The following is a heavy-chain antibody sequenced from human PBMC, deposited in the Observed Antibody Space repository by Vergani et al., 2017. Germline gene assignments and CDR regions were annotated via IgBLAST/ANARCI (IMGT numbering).Heavy chain of an antibody. Sequence: QVQLVQSGAEVKKPGASVKVSCKVSGYTLTELSMHWVRQAPGKGLEWMGGFDPEDGETIYAQKFQGRVTMTEETSTDTAYMELGSLRSEDTAVYYCATTQPAMAVAGTFDYWGQGTLVTVSS. D-gene: IGHD6-19*01. CDR2: FDPEDGET. CDR3: ATTQPAMAVAGTFDY. CDR1: GYTLTELS. V-gene: IGHV1-24*01. J-gene: IGHJ4*02.